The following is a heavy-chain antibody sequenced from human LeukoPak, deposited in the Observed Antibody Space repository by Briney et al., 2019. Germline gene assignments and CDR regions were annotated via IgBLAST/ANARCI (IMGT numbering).Heavy chain of an antibody. J-gene: IGHJ4*02. D-gene: IGHD6-19*01. CDR3: ARLPPLYSSGWYAADY. V-gene: IGHV3-48*01. CDR1: GFTFSSYN. CDR2: ISSSSSTL. Sequence: GGSLRLSCAASGFTFSSYNMNWVRQAPGKGLEWVSYISSSSSTLYYADSVKGRFTISRDNAKNSLYLQMNSVRAEDTAVYYCARLPPLYSSGWYAADYWGQGTLVTVSS.